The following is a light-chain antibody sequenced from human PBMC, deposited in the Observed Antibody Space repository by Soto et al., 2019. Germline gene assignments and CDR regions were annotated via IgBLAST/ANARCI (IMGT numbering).Light chain of an antibody. CDR3: QQYGRSPRT. V-gene: IGKV3-20*01. CDR2: DAS. Sequence: EIVLTQSPGTLSLSPGERATLSCRASQSVSSSYLAWYQQKPGQAPRLLMSDASTRATGIPDRFSGSGSGTDFTLTIHRLEPADFAVYYCQQYGRSPRTFGQGTKLEIK. J-gene: IGKJ2*02. CDR1: QSVSSSY.